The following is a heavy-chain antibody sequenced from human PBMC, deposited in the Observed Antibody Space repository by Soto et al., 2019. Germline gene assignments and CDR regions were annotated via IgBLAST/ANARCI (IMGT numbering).Heavy chain of an antibody. V-gene: IGHV1-2*02. J-gene: IGHJ6*02. Sequence: EASVKVSCKASGYTFTGYYMHWVRQAPGQGLEWMGWINPNSGGTNYAQKFQGRVTMTRDTPISTAYMELSRLRSDDTAVYYCACGGYCSGGSCYGPRYYYGMDVWGQGTTVTVSS. CDR1: GYTFTGYY. CDR3: ACGGYCSGGSCYGPRYYYGMDV. CDR2: INPNSGGT. D-gene: IGHD2-15*01.